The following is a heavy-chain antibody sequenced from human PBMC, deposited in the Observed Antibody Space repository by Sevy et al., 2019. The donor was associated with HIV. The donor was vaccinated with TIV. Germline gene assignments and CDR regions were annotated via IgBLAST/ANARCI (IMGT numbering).Heavy chain of an antibody. CDR2: ISSSSSYI. V-gene: IGHV3-21*01. CDR3: ARERIPAAINYYYGMDV. CDR1: GFTFSSYS. D-gene: IGHD2-2*02. J-gene: IGHJ6*02. Sequence: GGSLRLSCAASGFTFSSYSMNWVRQAPGKGLEWVSSISSSSSYIYYADSVKGRFTISRDNAKNSLYLQMNSLRAEDTAVYYCARERIPAAINYYYGMDVWGQGTTVTVSS.